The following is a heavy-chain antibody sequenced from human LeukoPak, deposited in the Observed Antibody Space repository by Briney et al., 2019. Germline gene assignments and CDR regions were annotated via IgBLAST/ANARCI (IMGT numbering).Heavy chain of an antibody. CDR2: INPSGGST. Sequence: GASVKVSCKASGYTFTSYYMHWVRQAPGQGLEWMGIINPSGGSTSYAQKFQGRVTMTRDTSTSTVYMELSSLRSEDAAVYYCARGSRFLEWLLRLWGQGTLVTVSP. CDR1: GYTFTSYY. V-gene: IGHV1-46*01. CDR3: ARGSRFLEWLLRL. J-gene: IGHJ4*02. D-gene: IGHD3-3*01.